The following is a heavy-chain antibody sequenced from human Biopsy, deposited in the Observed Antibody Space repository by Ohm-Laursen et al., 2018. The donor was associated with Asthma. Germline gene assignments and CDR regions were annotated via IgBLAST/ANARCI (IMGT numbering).Heavy chain of an antibody. CDR1: GYTFINYA. CDR3: ARTYYDFLTGQVNDTFAL. J-gene: IGHJ3*01. D-gene: IGHD3-9*01. V-gene: IGHV1-3*01. Sequence: ASVKVSCNASGYTFINYAIHWVRQAPGQRLGWMGWINAGDGNTKYSQKFQGRVTITRDTSASTAYMDLRSLRSEDTAMYYCARTYYDFLTGQVNDTFALWGQGTMVTVSS. CDR2: INAGDGNT.